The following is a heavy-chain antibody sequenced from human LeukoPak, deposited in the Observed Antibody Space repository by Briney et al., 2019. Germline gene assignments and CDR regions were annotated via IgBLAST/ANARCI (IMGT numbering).Heavy chain of an antibody. CDR2: IYHSGST. D-gene: IGHD2-2*01. V-gene: IGHV4-30-2*01. Sequence: SETLSLTCTVYGGSLSSGGYYWSWIRQPPGKGLEWFGYIYHSGSTYYNPSLKSRVTISVDRSKNQFSLKLSSVAAADTAVYYCARGMVVVPAATPFDAFDIWGQGTMVTVSS. J-gene: IGHJ3*02. CDR3: ARGMVVVPAATPFDAFDI. CDR1: GGSLSSGGYY.